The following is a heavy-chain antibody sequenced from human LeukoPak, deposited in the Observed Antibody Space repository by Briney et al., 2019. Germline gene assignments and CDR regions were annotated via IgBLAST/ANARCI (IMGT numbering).Heavy chain of an antibody. J-gene: IGHJ4*02. V-gene: IGHV3-7*01. D-gene: IGHD5-18*01. Sequence: GGSLRLPCAASGFTFSSYWMSWVRQAPGKGLEWVANIKQDGSEKYYVDSVKGRFTISRDNAKNSLYLQMNSLRAEDTAVYYCASLSLDTAMAPEAYWGQGTLVTVSS. CDR2: IKQDGSEK. CDR1: GFTFSSYW. CDR3: ASLSLDTAMAPEAY.